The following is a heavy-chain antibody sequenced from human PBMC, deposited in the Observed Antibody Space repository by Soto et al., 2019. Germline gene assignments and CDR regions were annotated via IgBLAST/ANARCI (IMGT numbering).Heavy chain of an antibody. CDR2: ISGSADST. Sequence: GGSLRLSCAASGFSFSSFAMNWVRQAPGKGLEWVSIISGSADSTFYADSVKGRFTISRDNSKSTLYLQINSLRAEDTAVYYCAKTRVAMIYALPLYGMDFWGPGTTVTVSS. V-gene: IGHV3-23*01. J-gene: IGHJ6*02. CDR3: AKTRVAMIYALPLYGMDF. CDR1: GFSFSSFA. D-gene: IGHD5-12*01.